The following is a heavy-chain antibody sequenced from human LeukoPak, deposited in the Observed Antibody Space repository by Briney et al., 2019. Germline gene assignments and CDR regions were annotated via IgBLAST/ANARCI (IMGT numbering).Heavy chain of an antibody. Sequence: SVKVSCKASGGTFSRYPINWVRQAPGQGLEWMGGIIPIYGTANYAQKFQGRVTITADESTSTAYMELSRLRSEDTAVYYCLTTVTRQLDYWGQGTLVTVSS. CDR1: GGTFSRYP. J-gene: IGHJ4*02. D-gene: IGHD4-17*01. V-gene: IGHV1-69*13. CDR3: LTTVTRQLDY. CDR2: IIPIYGTA.